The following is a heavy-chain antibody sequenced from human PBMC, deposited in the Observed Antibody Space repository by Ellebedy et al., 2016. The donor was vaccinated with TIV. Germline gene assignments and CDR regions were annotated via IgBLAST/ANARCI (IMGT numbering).Heavy chain of an antibody. V-gene: IGHV1-46*01. Sequence: AASVKVSCKAPGYSFGSYYLHWVRQAPGQGLEWMGIIDPRGGRIDYAQKFKDRVIMSRDKSTNTVYMELSSLRSEDTAIYYCARADEGDPLDYWGQGTLVTVSS. CDR2: IDPRGGRI. D-gene: IGHD3-10*01. J-gene: IGHJ4*02. CDR1: GYSFGSYY. CDR3: ARADEGDPLDY.